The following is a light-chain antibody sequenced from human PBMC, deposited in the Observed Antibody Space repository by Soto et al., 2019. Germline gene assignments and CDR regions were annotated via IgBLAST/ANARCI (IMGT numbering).Light chain of an antibody. CDR1: QSVGSSY. CDR2: GAS. CDR3: QQYGSPRT. J-gene: IGKJ1*01. Sequence: EIVLTQSPGTLSLSPGERATLSCRASQSVGSSYLAWYQQKPGQAPRLLICGASSRATGIPDRFSGSGSGTDFTLTISRLEPEDFAVYYCQQYGSPRTFGQGTKVEIK. V-gene: IGKV3-20*01.